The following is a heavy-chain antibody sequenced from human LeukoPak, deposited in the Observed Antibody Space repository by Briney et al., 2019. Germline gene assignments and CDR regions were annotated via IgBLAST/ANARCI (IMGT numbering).Heavy chain of an antibody. D-gene: IGHD6-6*01. CDR1: GFTFSNFA. CDR2: ISSSSSYI. CDR3: ARELSSSSIALPSDY. J-gene: IGHJ4*02. V-gene: IGHV3-21*01. Sequence: GSLRLSCAASGFTFSNFAMNWVRQAPGKGLEWVSSISSSSSYIYYADSVKGRFTISRDNAKNSLYLQMNSLRAEDTAVYYCARELSSSSIALPSDYWGQGTLVTVSS.